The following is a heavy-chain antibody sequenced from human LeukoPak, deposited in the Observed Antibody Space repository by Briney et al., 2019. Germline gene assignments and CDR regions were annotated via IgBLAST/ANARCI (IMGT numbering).Heavy chain of an antibody. D-gene: IGHD3-22*01. J-gene: IGHJ4*02. CDR3: AKVNYYESSGYYDY. CDR2: ISYDGSNK. V-gene: IGHV3-30-3*02. Sequence: GGSLRLSCAASGFTFSGYPIHWVRQAPGKGLEWVAVISYDGSNKYYADSVKGRFTISRDNSKNTLYLQMNSLRAEDTAVYYCAKVNYYESSGYYDYWGQGTLVTVSS. CDR1: GFTFSGYP.